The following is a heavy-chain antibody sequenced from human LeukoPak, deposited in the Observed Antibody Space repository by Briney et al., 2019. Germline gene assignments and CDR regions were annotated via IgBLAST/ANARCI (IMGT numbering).Heavy chain of an antibody. CDR3: ARATYGSGSHFNDYYFYGMDL. D-gene: IGHD3-10*01. CDR2: MNPNSGKT. V-gene: IGHV1-8*01. CDR1: AYNLSGYD. Sequence: ASVKVSCKASAYNLSGYDLNWVRQATGQGLEWMGWMNPNSGKTGYARKFQGRVTMTRNTSTGTAYMEVSSLRSEDTAVYYCARATYGSGSHFNDYYFYGMDLWGQGTTVTVSS. J-gene: IGHJ6*02.